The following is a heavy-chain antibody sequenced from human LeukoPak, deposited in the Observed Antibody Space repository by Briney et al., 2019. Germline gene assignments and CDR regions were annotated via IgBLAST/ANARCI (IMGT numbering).Heavy chain of an antibody. CDR2: ISSSGSTI. Sequence: GGSLRLSCAASGFTFSSYEMNWVRQAPGKGLEWVSYISSSGSTIYYADSVKGRFTISRDNAKNSLYLQMNSLRAEDTAVYYCARSEWFGELLLNYWGQGTLVTVSS. CDR3: ARSEWFGELLLNY. CDR1: GFTFSSYE. D-gene: IGHD3-10*01. V-gene: IGHV3-48*03. J-gene: IGHJ4*02.